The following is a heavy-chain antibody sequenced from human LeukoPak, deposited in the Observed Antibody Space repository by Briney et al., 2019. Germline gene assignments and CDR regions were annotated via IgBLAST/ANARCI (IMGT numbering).Heavy chain of an antibody. CDR2: IYYSGST. D-gene: IGHD2-2*01. J-gene: IGHJ4*02. V-gene: IGHV4-31*03. CDR3: ARVLSGSTSYFLPLYYFDY. Sequence: SETLSLTCTVSGGSISSGGYYWSWIRQHPGKGLEWIGYIYYSGSTYYNPSLKSRVTISVDTSKNQFSLKLSSVTAADTAVYYCARVLSGSTSYFLPLYYFDYWGQGTLVTVSS. CDR1: GGSISSGGYY.